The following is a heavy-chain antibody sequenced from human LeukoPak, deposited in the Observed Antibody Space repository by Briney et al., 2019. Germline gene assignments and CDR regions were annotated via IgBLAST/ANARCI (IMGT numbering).Heavy chain of an antibody. CDR2: IYTSGST. V-gene: IGHV4-4*07. Sequence: TSETLSLTCTVSGVSISSYYWSWIRQPAGKGLEWIGRIYTSGSTNYNPSLKSRVTMSVETSKNQFSLKLSSVTAADTAVYYCARAGIAVAGNLGADFDYWGQGTLVTVSS. CDR1: GVSISSYY. D-gene: IGHD6-19*01. CDR3: ARAGIAVAGNLGADFDY. J-gene: IGHJ4*02.